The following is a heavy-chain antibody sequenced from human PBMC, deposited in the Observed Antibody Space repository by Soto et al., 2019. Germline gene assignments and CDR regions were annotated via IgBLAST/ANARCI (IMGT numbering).Heavy chain of an antibody. Sequence: PGGSLRLSCQASGFTFGSYAMSWVRQAPGKGLEWVALVQSNQVTYCADSVRGRFTVSRDNSKNTVYLQMDSLRVEDTALYYCAKWLRGGSYYCDFWGQGAMVTV. CDR2: VQSNQVT. J-gene: IGHJ4*02. V-gene: IGHV3-23*01. CDR1: GFTFGSYA. CDR3: AKWLRGGSYYCDF. D-gene: IGHD3-10*01.